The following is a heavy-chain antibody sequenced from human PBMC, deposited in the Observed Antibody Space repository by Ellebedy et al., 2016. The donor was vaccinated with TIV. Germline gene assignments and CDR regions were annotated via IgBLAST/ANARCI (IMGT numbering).Heavy chain of an antibody. CDR1: GFTFSHYA. CDR3: AKDLNTVATAPYF. CDR2: ISASGDST. Sequence: GESLKISCVASGFTFSHYAMSWVRQAPGKGLEWVSAISASGDSTYYADSVKGRFSISRDNSKNTLYLQMNTLRAEDTAVYYCAKDLNTVATAPYFWGQGTLVAVSS. J-gene: IGHJ4*02. V-gene: IGHV3-23*01. D-gene: IGHD4-11*01.